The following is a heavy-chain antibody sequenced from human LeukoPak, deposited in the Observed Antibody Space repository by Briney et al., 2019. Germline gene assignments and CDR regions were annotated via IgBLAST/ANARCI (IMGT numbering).Heavy chain of an antibody. D-gene: IGHD3-10*02. V-gene: IGHV3-20*04. Sequence: GGSLRLSCAASGFTFDDYGMHWVRHGSGKGLEWVSGINWNGASTGHADSVKGRFTISRDNAKNSLYLQMNSLRAEDTAVYYCAELGITMIGGVWGKGTTVTISS. J-gene: IGHJ6*04. CDR1: GFTFDDYG. CDR3: AELGITMIGGV. CDR2: INWNGAST.